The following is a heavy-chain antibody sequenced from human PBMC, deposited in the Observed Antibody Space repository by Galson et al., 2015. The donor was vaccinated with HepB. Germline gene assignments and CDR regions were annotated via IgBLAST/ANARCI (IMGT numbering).Heavy chain of an antibody. V-gene: IGHV3-21*01. Sequence: SLRLSCAASGFTFSSYSMNWVRQAPGKGLEWVSSISSSSSYIYYADSVKGRFTISRDNAKNSLYLQMNSLRAEDTAVYYCARDLGYYGSENYYYYGMAVWGQGTSVTVSS. CDR3: ARDLGYYGSENYYYYGMAV. J-gene: IGHJ6*02. CDR2: ISSSSSYI. D-gene: IGHD3-10*01. CDR1: GFTFSSYS.